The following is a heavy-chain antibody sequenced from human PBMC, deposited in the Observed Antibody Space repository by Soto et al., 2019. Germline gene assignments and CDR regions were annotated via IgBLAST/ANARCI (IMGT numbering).Heavy chain of an antibody. J-gene: IGHJ4*02. V-gene: IGHV4-30-4*01. CDR2: IYYSGST. D-gene: IGHD3-22*01. CDR3: ARGSYYYDSSGYYHD. Sequence: SETLSLTCTVSGGSISSGDYYWSWIHQPPGKGLEWIGYIYYSGSTYYNPSLKSRVTISVDTSKNQFSLKLSSVTAADTAVYYCARGSYYYDSSGYYHDWGQGSLVTVSS. CDR1: GGSISSGDYY.